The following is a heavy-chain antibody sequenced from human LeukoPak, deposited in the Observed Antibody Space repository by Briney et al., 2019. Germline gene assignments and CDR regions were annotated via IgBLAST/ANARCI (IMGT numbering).Heavy chain of an antibody. D-gene: IGHD6-13*01. CDR3: ARRGGTAAGNCFDY. Sequence: PSETLSLTCTVSGGSISTTSSYWGWVRQPPGKGLEWIGSIYYDGSTHYNPSLKSRVTISVDTSKNQFSLKLSSVTAADTAVYYCARRGGTAAGNCFDYWGQGILVTVSS. CDR1: GGSISTTSSY. CDR2: IYYDGST. J-gene: IGHJ4*02. V-gene: IGHV4-39*01.